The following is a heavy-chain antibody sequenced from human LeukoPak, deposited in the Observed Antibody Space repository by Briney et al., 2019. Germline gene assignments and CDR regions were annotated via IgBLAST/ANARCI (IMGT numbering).Heavy chain of an antibody. CDR3: ARGDYGGNPWNFDY. CDR1: GGTFSSYD. J-gene: IGHJ4*02. CDR2: IIPIFGTA. Sequence: PVKVSCKASGGTFSSYDISWVRQAPGQGLEWMGRIIPIFGTANYAQKFQGRVTITTDESTITAYMELSSLRSEDTAAYYCARGDYGGNPWNFDYWGQGTLVTVSS. D-gene: IGHD4-23*01. V-gene: IGHV1-69*05.